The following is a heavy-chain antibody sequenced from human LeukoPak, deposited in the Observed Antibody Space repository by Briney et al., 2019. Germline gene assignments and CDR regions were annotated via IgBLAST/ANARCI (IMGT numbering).Heavy chain of an antibody. CDR1: GGSSSGYY. D-gene: IGHD2-2*01. V-gene: IGHV4-59*01. Sequence: SETLSLTCNISGGSSSGYYWNWIRQTPGKGLEWIGYVYYRGGTNYNPSLKSRVSMSIDTSKNQLSLQLDSATAADTAVYYCARDVVAAVGSFDYWGQGTQVTVSS. J-gene: IGHJ4*02. CDR3: ARDVVAAVGSFDY. CDR2: VYYRGGT.